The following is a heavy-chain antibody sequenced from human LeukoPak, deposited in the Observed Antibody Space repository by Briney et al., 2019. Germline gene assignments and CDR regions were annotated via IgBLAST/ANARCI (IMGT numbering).Heavy chain of an antibody. V-gene: IGHV3-23*01. J-gene: IGHJ4*02. CDR1: GFTFSSYG. CDR3: ARDLNWETY. D-gene: IGHD7-27*01. CDR2: ISGSGGST. Sequence: GGTLRLSCAASGFTFSSYGMSWVRQAPGKGLEWVSAISGSGGSTYYADSVKGRFTISGDNAKNSLYLQMNSLRAEDTAVYYCARDLNWETYWGQGTLVSVSS.